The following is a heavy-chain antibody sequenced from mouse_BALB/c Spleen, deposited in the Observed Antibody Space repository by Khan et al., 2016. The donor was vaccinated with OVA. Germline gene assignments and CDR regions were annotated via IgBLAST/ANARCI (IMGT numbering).Heavy chain of an antibody. CDR3: GRHCYVAWFAY. J-gene: IGHJ3*01. Sequence: EVKLLESGPELMKPGASVKISCKASGYSFTSYYIHWVKQSHGKSLEWIGYIDPFNGSTSYNQKFKGKATLTVDKSSSTAYMHLSSLTSEDSAVYYCGRHCYVAWFAYWGQGTLVTVSA. CDR1: GYSFTSYY. CDR2: IDPFNGST. D-gene: IGHD2-12*01. V-gene: IGHV1S135*01.